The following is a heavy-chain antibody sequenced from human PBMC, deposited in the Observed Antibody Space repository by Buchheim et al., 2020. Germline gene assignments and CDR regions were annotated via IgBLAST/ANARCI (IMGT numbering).Heavy chain of an antibody. CDR3: ARDPAFGAREL. CDR1: GFSFGTSW. J-gene: IGHJ4*02. CDR2: INADGSHR. Sequence: EAHLVESGGGLVQPGGSLRLSCAASGFSFGTSWMAWVRQTPGKGLEWVSDINADGSHRSYVGSVSGRFFISRDNAKNSLYLQMNGLRVEDTARYYCARDPAFGARELGGQGT. D-gene: IGHD2/OR15-2a*01. V-gene: IGHV3-7*04.